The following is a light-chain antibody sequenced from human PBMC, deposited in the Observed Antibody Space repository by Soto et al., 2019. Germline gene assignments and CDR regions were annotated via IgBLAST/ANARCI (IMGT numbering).Light chain of an antibody. Sequence: IVMTQSRDSLAVSMGERATINCKSSQNVLYSSNNKNQLAWYQQKPGQRPKLLIYWASTRESGVPDRFSGSGSGTDFILTISSLQAEHLAVYYCQQYYSPPLTFGVGTKVDIK. V-gene: IGKV4-1*01. CDR3: QQYYSPPLT. CDR2: WAS. J-gene: IGKJ4*01. CDR1: QNVLYSSNNKNQ.